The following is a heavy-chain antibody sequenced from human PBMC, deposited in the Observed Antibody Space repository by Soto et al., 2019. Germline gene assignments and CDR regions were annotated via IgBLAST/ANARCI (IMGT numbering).Heavy chain of an antibody. CDR3: ARDVTFGHRGVIIIPLPRHFDY. CDR1: GFTFSSYS. V-gene: IGHV3-48*02. Sequence: GGSLRLSCAASGFTFSSYSMNWVRQAPGKGLEWVSYISSSSSTIYYADSVKGRFTISRDNAKNSLYLQMNSLRDEDTAVYYCARDVTFGHRGVIIIPLPRHFDYWGQGTLVTVSS. J-gene: IGHJ4*02. D-gene: IGHD3-10*01. CDR2: ISSSSSTI.